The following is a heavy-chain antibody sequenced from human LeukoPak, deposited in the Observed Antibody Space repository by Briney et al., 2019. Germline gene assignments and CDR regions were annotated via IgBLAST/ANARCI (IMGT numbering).Heavy chain of an antibody. J-gene: IGHJ5*02. CDR1: GFTSSSYA. CDR3: AKSPYYYDSSGQLGTKDNWFDP. Sequence: RRSLRLSCAASGFTSSSYAMSWVRQAPGKGLEWVSAISGSGGSTYYADSVKGRFTISRDKSKNTLYLQMNSLRAEDTAVYYCAKSPYYYDSSGQLGTKDNWFDPWGQGTLVTVSS. CDR2: ISGSGGST. D-gene: IGHD3-22*01. V-gene: IGHV3-23*01.